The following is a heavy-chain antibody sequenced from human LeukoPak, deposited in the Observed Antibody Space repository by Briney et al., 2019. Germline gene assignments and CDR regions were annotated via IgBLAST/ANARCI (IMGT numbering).Heavy chain of an antibody. V-gene: IGHV4-59*01. CDR1: GGSISSYY. D-gene: IGHD3-22*01. CDR3: ARTHYYDSSGYEYYFDY. Sequence: SETLSLTCTVSGGSISSYYWSWIRQPPGKGLEWIGYIYYSGSTNYNPSLKSRVTISVDTSKNQFSLKLSSVTAADTAVYYCARTHYYDSSGYEYYFDYWGQGTLVTVSS. CDR2: IYYSGST. J-gene: IGHJ4*02.